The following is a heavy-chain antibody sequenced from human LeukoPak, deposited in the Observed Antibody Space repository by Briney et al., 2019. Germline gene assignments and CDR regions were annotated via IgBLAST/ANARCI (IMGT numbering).Heavy chain of an antibody. D-gene: IGHD6-13*01. CDR1: GFTFSSYG. J-gene: IGHJ4*02. CDR2: ISYDGSNK. Sequence: PGGSLRLSCAASGFTFSSYGMHWVRQAPGKGLEWVAVISYDGSNKYYADSVKGRFTVSRDNSKNTLYLQMNSLRAEDTAVYYCAKDLKGARIAAAGFDYWGQGTLVTVSS. CDR3: AKDLKGARIAAAGFDY. V-gene: IGHV3-30*18.